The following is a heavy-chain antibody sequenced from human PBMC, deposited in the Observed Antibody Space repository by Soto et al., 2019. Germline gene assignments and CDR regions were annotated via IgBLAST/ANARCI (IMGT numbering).Heavy chain of an antibody. CDR2: INHVGGT. Sequence: SETLSLTCAVYGGFLSESYWTWMRQPPGKGLEWIGEINHVGGTNYNPSLKSRVTMSVDTSQNQFSLRLISVTAADTAMYFCVRIRYQLPSSVLWLDPWGQGTPVTVYS. J-gene: IGHJ5*02. CDR1: GGFLSESY. D-gene: IGHD3-16*01. CDR3: VRIRYQLPSSVLWLDP. V-gene: IGHV4-34*01.